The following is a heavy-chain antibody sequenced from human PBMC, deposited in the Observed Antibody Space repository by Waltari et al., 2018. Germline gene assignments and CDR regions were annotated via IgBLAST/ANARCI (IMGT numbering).Heavy chain of an antibody. D-gene: IGHD2-2*01. CDR1: GFSVSRNY. V-gene: IGHV3-53*01. CDR2: IYTDGTA. J-gene: IGHJ4*02. Sequence: VQLVESGGGLMQPGGSLRLSCAASGFSVSRNYMSWVRQAPGKGLEWVSLIYTDGTAYYADSVKGRFTISRDNSKNTLNLQMNSLRAEDTAVYYCTREDQGQPGGYWGQGTPVTVSS. CDR3: TREDQGQPGGY.